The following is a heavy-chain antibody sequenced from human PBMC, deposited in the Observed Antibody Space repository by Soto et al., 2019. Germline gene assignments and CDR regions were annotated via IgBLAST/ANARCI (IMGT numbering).Heavy chain of an antibody. CDR1: GFIFNNYA. CDR2: ISGSVGST. V-gene: IGHV3-23*01. D-gene: IGHD2-2*01. J-gene: IGHJ4*02. CDR3: AKDSRPVTYGSPFDY. Sequence: PGGSLRLSCAASGFIFNNYAMIWVRQATGKGLEWVSTISGSVGSTSYADSVKGRFTISRDTSRNTLYLQMNSLRADDTAVYYCAKDSRPVTYGSPFDYWGQGTLVTVSS.